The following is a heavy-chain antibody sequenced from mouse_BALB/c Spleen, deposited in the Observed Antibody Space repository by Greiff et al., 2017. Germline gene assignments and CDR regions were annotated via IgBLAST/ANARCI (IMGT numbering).Heavy chain of an antibody. J-gene: IGHJ1*01. Sequence: EVKLMESGGGLVQPGGSMKLSCVASGFTFSNYWMNWVRQSPEKGLEWVAEISLKSNNYATHYAESVKGRFTISRDDSKSSVYLQMNNLRAEDTGTYNGTRRDSSSDWYIEVCGAEATVTVSP. V-gene: IGHV6-6*02. CDR3: TRRDSSSDWYIEV. CDR2: ISLKSNNYAT. CDR1: GFTFSNYW. D-gene: IGHD1-1*01.